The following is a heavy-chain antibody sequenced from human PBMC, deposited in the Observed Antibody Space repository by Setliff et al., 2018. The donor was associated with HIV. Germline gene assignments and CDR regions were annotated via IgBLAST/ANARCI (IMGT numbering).Heavy chain of an antibody. J-gene: IGHJ3*02. Sequence: AGESLKISCKGYGYSFSDYWIGWVRQMPGKGLEWMGIFYPGDLDTRKRPSFEGQVTMSGDKSISTAYLQWSSLKASDTAIYYCARHFSVAGDAFDIWGQGTKVTVSS. CDR2: FYPGDLDT. CDR3: ARHFSVAGDAFDI. CDR1: GYSFSDYW. D-gene: IGHD6-19*01. V-gene: IGHV5-51*01.